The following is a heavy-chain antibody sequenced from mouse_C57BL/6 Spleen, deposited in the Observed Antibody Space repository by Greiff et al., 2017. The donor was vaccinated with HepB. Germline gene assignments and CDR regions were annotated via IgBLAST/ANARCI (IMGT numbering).Heavy chain of an antibody. J-gene: IGHJ2*01. CDR1: GYAFSSSW. CDR3: ARGTPFDY. V-gene: IGHV1-82*01. Sequence: VQLQESGPELVKPGASVKISCKASGYAFSSSWMNWVKQRPGKGLEWIGRIYPGDGDTNYNGKFKGKATLTADKSSSTAYMQISSLTSEDSAVYFCARGTPFDYWGQGTTLTVSS. D-gene: IGHD3-3*01. CDR2: IYPGDGDT.